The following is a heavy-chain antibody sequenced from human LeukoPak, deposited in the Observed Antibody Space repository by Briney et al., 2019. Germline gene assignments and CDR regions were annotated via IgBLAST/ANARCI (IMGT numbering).Heavy chain of an antibody. CDR2: SKSIPDGGTT. D-gene: IGHD1-1*01. V-gene: IGHV3-15*01. CDR1: GFTFSSAW. CDR3: TTDERRDFDY. J-gene: IGHJ4*02. Sequence: GGSLRLSCVASGFTFSSAWMSRVRQAPGKGLEWVGRSKSIPDGGTTDYAAPVKGRFTISRDDSKNTLYLQMNSLKTEDTAVYYCTTDERRDFDYWGQGTLVTVSS.